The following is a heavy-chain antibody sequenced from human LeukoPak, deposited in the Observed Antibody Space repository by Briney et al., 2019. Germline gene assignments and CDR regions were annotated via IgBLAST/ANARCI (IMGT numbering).Heavy chain of an antibody. CDR3: ARDAMVRGVIRPTHFAY. D-gene: IGHD3-10*01. J-gene: IGHJ4*02. Sequence: PGGSLRLSCAASGFTFSDYYMSWIRQAPGKGLEGVSYISSSGSTIYYPDSVKGRFTIARDNAKNSLYLQMNSLRADDTAVYYCARDAMVRGVIRPTHFAYWGQGTLVTVSS. V-gene: IGHV3-11*01. CDR2: ISSSGSTI. CDR1: GFTFSDYY.